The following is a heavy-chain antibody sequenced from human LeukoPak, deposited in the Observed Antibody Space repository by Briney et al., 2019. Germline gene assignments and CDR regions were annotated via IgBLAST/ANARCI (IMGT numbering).Heavy chain of an antibody. CDR3: ARDAYSSSWTHSDY. V-gene: IGHV3-21*01. Sequence: GALRLSCAASGFTFSSYSMNWVRQAPGKGLEWVSSISSSSSYIYYADSVKGRFTVSRDNAKNSLYLQMNSLRAEDSAVYYCARDAYSSSWTHSDYWGQGTLVTVSS. CDR2: ISSSSSYI. J-gene: IGHJ4*02. CDR1: GFTFSSYS. D-gene: IGHD6-13*01.